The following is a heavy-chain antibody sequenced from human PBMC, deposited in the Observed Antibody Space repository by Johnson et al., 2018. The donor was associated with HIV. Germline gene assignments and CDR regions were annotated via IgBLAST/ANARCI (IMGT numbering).Heavy chain of an antibody. Sequence: VQLVESGGGLVQPGGSLRLSCAASGFTFSTYAMSWVRQAPGKGLEWVSGISGSGGRPYYADSVKGRFTISRDNSKNTVYLQTNSLRAEDTAVYYCAKEEGLAAAGTGEAFDIWGQGTMVTVSS. D-gene: IGHD6-13*01. J-gene: IGHJ3*02. CDR3: AKEEGLAAAGTGEAFDI. V-gene: IGHV3-23*04. CDR2: ISGSGGRP. CDR1: GFTFSTYA.